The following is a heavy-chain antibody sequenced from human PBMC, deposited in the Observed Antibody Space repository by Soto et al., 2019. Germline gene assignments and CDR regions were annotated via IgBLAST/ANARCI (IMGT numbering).Heavy chain of an antibody. D-gene: IGHD2-2*01. CDR2: IKEDGSEK. V-gene: IGHV3-7*03. CDR1: GFTFTSFW. J-gene: IGHJ5*02. CDR3: ARGRGIYCSSTRCSICFDP. Sequence: PGGSLRLSCAASGFTFTSFWMSWVRQAPGKGLEWVANIKEDGSEKFYVDSVKGRFTISRDNAKNSLYLQMNSLRAEDTAVYYCARGRGIYCSSTRCSICFDPWGQGTLVTVSS.